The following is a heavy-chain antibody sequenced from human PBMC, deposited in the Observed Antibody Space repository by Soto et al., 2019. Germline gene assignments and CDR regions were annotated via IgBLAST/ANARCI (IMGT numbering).Heavy chain of an antibody. V-gene: IGHV4-30-4*01. Sequence: QVQLQESGPGLVKPSQTLSLTCTVSGGSISSGDYYWSWIRQPPGKGLEWIGYIYYSGSTYYNPSLKSRVTISVDTSKNQFSLKLSSVTAADTAVYYCASTTDYGSGSYFPRWFDPWGQGTLVTVSS. J-gene: IGHJ5*02. CDR2: IYYSGST. D-gene: IGHD3-10*01. CDR3: ASTTDYGSGSYFPRWFDP. CDR1: GGSISSGDYY.